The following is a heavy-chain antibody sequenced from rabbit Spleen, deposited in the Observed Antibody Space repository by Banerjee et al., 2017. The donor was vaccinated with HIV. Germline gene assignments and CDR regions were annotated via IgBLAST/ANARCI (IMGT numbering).Heavy chain of an antibody. J-gene: IGHJ6*01. CDR3: ARDAGTSFSTYGMDL. CDR1: GFSFSSDW. Sequence: EESGGDLVKPGGTLTLTCTVSGFSFSSDWIWWVRQAPGTGLEWIACIYAGSSGFVGATYYASWAKGRFTISKTSSTAVTLQMTSLTAADTATYFCARDAGTSFSTYGMDLWGPGTLVTVS. CDR2: IYAGSSGFVGAT. V-gene: IGHV1S45*01. D-gene: IGHD8-1*01.